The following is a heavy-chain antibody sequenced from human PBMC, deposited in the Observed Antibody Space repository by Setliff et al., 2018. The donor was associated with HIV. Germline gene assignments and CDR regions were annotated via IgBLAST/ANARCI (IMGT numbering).Heavy chain of an antibody. J-gene: IGHJ4*02. CDR1: GDSISSSTFY. CDR3: ARGPAGRLVFLSY. V-gene: IGHV4-39*07. CDR2: IYYSGTT. D-gene: IGHD6-6*01. Sequence: PSETLSLTCTVSGDSISSSTFYWGWIRQPPGKGLEWIGSIYYSGTTYYNPSLKSRVAISVDTSKNQFSLTLNSVTAADTAVYYCARGPAGRLVFLSYWGQGTLVTVSS.